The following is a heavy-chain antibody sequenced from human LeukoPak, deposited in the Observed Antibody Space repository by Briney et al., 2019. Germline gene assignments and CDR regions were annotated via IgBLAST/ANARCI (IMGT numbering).Heavy chain of an antibody. CDR1: GGSISSYY. V-gene: IGHV4-4*07. CDR3: ARFAAAGTYYYYMDV. J-gene: IGHJ6*03. D-gene: IGHD6-13*01. Sequence: PSETLSLTCSVSGGSISSYYWSWIRQPAGKGLEWIGRIYTSGSTNYNPSLKSRVTMSVDTSKNQFSLKLSSVTAADTAVYYCARFAAAGTYYYYMDVWGKGTTVTISS. CDR2: IYTSGST.